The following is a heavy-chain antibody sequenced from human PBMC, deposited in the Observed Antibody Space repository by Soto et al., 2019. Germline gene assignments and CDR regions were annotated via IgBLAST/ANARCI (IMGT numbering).Heavy chain of an antibody. CDR1: GDSVSSSSC. CDR3: VRSGTAATWQYSGMDV. V-gene: IGHV4-4*02. J-gene: IGHJ6*02. Sequence: PSETLSLTCAVSGDSVSSSSCWSWVRQAPGKGLEWIGEIYHSGTFNYNPSLASRVSVSVDKSRNQLSLNLKSVTAADTAVYYCVRSGTAATWQYSGMDVCGQGTTVTVSS. D-gene: IGHD2-15*01. CDR2: IYHSGTF.